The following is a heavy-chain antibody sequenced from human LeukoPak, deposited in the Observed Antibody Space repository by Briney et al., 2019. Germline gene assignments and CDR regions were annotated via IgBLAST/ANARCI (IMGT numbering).Heavy chain of an antibody. V-gene: IGHV4-34*12. CDR3: ASTTTSWPHYYYDGMEV. J-gene: IGHJ6*01. CDR2: IIQSGST. Sequence: SETLSLTCAVYGASFTGYYWSWIRQPPGEGLEGIGEIIQSGSTNYNPSLKSRITISLDTSKNQFSLKLTSVTAADTAIYYCASTTTSWPHYYYDGMEVWGQGKTVTVSS. D-gene: IGHD2-2*01. CDR1: GASFTGYY.